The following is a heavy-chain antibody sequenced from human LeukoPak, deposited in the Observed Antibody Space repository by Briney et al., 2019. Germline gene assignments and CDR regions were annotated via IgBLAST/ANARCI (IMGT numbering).Heavy chain of an antibody. J-gene: IGHJ4*02. CDR3: ARDYLYAFDY. CDR2: ISGSGNAI. D-gene: IGHD2-2*01. Sequence: GGSLRLSCAASGFSFSSYSMDWVRQAPGKGLEWVSYISGSGNAIHYTDSVKGRFTISRDNAKNALYLQMNSLRAEDTAVYFCARDYLYAFDYWGQGTLVTVSS. V-gene: IGHV3-48*01. CDR1: GFSFSSYS.